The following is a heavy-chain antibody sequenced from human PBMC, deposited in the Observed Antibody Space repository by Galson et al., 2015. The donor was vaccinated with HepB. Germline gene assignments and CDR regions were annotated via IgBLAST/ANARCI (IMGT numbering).Heavy chain of an antibody. J-gene: IGHJ4*02. Sequence: ETLSLTCTVSGGSISSYYWSWIRQPPGKGLEWIGYIYYSGSTNYNPSLKSRVTISVDTSKNQFSLKLSSVTAADTAVYYCARDKAAVAGRGVFDYWGQGTLVTVSS. D-gene: IGHD6-19*01. CDR1: GGSISSYY. CDR3: ARDKAAVAGRGVFDY. CDR2: IYYSGST. V-gene: IGHV4-59*01.